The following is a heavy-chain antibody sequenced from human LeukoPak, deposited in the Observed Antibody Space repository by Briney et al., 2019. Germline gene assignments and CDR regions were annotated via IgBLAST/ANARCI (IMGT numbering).Heavy chain of an antibody. V-gene: IGHV3-66*02. D-gene: IGHD2-2*01. CDR2: IYSDGAT. CDR3: ATRDIVVVLDAFDI. Sequence: GGSLRLSCAASGFAVSTNYLTWVRQAPGKGLEWVSVIYSDGATYYADSVKGRFTISRDNSKNTLYLQMNSLRAEDTAVYYCATRDIVVVLDAFDIWGQGTMVTVSS. CDR1: GFAVSTNY. J-gene: IGHJ3*02.